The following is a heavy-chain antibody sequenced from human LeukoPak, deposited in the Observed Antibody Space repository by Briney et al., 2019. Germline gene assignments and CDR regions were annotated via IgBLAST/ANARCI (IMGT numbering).Heavy chain of an antibody. CDR1: GGSISSYS. V-gene: IGHV4-59*01. J-gene: IGHJ3*02. D-gene: IGHD3-22*01. CDR2: IYYSGST. Sequence: SETLSLTCTASGGSISSYSWSWIRQPPGKGLEWIGYIYYSGSTNYNPSLKSRVTISVDTSKNQFSLKLSSVTSADTAVYYCARYYYDNSGSIYAFDIWGQGTMVTVSS. CDR3: ARYYYDNSGSIYAFDI.